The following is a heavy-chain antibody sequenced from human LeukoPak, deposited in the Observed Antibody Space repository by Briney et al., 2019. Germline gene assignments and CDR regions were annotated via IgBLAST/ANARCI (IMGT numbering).Heavy chain of an antibody. CDR3: AKDRLGSGWYYFDY. J-gene: IGHJ4*02. CDR1: GFTFDDYA. CDR2: ISWNSGSI. D-gene: IGHD6-19*01. Sequence: GRSLRPSCAASGFTFDDYAMHWVRQAPGKGLEWVSGISWNSGSIGYADSVKGRFTISRDNAKNSLYLQMNSLRAEDTALYYCAKDRLGSGWYYFDYWGQGTLVTVSS. V-gene: IGHV3-9*01.